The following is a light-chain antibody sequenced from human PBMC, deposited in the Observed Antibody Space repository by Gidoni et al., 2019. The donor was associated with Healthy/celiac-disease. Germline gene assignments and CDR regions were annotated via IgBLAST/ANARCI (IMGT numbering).Light chain of an antibody. Sequence: QSALTQPRSVSGSPGQSVTISCTGTSSDVGGYNYVSWYQQHPGQAPKLMIYDVSKRPSGVPDRFSGSKSGNTASLTISGLQAEDEADYYCCSYAGSYGVVFGGGTKLTVL. J-gene: IGLJ2*01. CDR2: DVS. CDR1: SSDVGGYNY. V-gene: IGLV2-11*01. CDR3: CSYAGSYGVV.